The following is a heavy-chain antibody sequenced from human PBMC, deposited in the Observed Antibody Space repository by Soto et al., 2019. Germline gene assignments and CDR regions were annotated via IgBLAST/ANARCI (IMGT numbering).Heavy chain of an antibody. J-gene: IGHJ4*02. CDR3: ARGLDYVGFDY. D-gene: IGHD4-17*01. CDR2: IYYRGST. Sequence: PSETLSLTCIVSGDSVSSGSYYWSWIRQPPGKGLEWIGYIYYRGSTNYNPSLKSRVTISIDTSRNQSSLKLNSVTAADTALYYCARGLDYVGFDYWGQGTLVTVSS. V-gene: IGHV4-61*01. CDR1: GDSVSSGSYY.